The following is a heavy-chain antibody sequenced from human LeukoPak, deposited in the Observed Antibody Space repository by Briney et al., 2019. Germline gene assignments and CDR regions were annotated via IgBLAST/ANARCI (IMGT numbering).Heavy chain of an antibody. J-gene: IGHJ3*02. CDR2: INAGNGNK. CDR3: ARDQWLVHKAFDI. V-gene: IGHV1-3*01. D-gene: IGHD6-19*01. CDR1: GYTLTRYA. Sequence: SVTVSCKGSGYTLTRYAIQWVRQAPAQRLEWMGWINAGNGNKQYSQKFQDRVTITRNTSANTAYMEQSSLRSEDTAVYNCARDQWLVHKAFDIWGQGTMVTVSS.